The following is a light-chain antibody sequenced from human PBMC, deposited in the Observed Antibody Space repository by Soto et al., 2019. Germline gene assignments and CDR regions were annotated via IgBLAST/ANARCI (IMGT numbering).Light chain of an antibody. Sequence: QSVLTQPASVSGSPGQSITISCTGTSSDVGGYNYVSWYQQHPGKAPKLMIYDVNNRPSGVSNRFSGSKSGNTASLTISGLQAEDEADYYCSSYTSSSTLVVFGVGTKLTVL. CDR3: SSYTSSSTLVV. CDR2: DVN. CDR1: SSDVGGYNY. V-gene: IGLV2-14*01. J-gene: IGLJ2*01.